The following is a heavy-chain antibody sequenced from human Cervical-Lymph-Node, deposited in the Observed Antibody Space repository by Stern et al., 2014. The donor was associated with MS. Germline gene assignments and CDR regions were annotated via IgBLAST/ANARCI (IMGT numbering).Heavy chain of an antibody. J-gene: IGHJ6*02. Sequence: QVQLVESGGGVVQPGRSLRLSCAASGFTFSSYGMHWVRQAPGKGLEWVAVIWDDGSNKYYADSVKGRFTISRDNSKNTLYLQMNSLRAEDTAVYYCARATGQLVPRLKLDYYYGMDVWGQGTTVTVSS. CDR1: GFTFSSYG. D-gene: IGHD6-13*01. V-gene: IGHV3-33*01. CDR2: IWDDGSNK. CDR3: ARATGQLVPRLKLDYYYGMDV.